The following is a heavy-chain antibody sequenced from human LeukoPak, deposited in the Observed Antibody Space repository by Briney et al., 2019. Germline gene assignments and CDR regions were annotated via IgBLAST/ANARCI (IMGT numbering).Heavy chain of an antibody. CDR3: ARGPPVWSGYAHYYYMDV. Sequence: SSETLSLTCTVSGGSISSYYWSWIRQPAGKGLEWIGRIYTSGSTNYNPSLKSRVTMSVDTSKNQFSLKLSSVTAADTAVYYCARGPPVWSGYAHYYYMDVWGKGTTVTVSS. CDR1: GGSISSYY. J-gene: IGHJ6*03. D-gene: IGHD3-3*01. V-gene: IGHV4-4*07. CDR2: IYTSGST.